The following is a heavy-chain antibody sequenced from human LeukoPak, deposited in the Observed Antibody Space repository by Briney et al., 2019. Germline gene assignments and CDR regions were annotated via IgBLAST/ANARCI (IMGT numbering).Heavy chain of an antibody. Sequence: GASVKVSCKASGYTFTSYDIHWVRQATGQGLEWMGWMNPNSANTDYAQKFQGRVTMTRNTSISTAYMELSSLRSEDTAVYYCARLASSSWPLYYYYGMDVWGQGTTVTVSS. CDR1: GYTFTSYD. J-gene: IGHJ6*02. D-gene: IGHD6-13*01. CDR3: ARLASSSWPLYYYYGMDV. CDR2: MNPNSANT. V-gene: IGHV1-8*01.